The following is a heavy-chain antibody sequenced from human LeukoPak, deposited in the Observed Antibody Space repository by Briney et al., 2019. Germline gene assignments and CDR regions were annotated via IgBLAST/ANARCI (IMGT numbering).Heavy chain of an antibody. CDR3: ARSGNVDTAQIGESVLVLPWDWYFDL. J-gene: IGHJ2*01. CDR2: IYYSGST. Sequence: PSETLSLTCTVSGGSISSYYWSWIRQPPGKGLEWIGYIYYSGSTNYNPSLKSRVTISVDTSKNQFSLKLSSVTAADTAVYYCARSGNVDTAQIGESVLVLPWDWYFDLWGRGTLVTVSS. V-gene: IGHV4-59*08. D-gene: IGHD5-18*01. CDR1: GGSISSYY.